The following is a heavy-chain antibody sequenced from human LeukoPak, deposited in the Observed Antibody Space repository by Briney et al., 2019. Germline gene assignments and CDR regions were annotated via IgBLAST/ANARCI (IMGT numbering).Heavy chain of an antibody. Sequence: KPSETLSLTCTVSGGSISSYYWSWIRQPAGKGLEWIGYIYYSGTTNYNPSLKSRVTISVDTSKNQFSLKLGSVTAADTAVYYCARGVYIAAAQYGYWGQGTLVTVSS. J-gene: IGHJ4*02. CDR3: ARGVYIAAAQYGY. V-gene: IGHV4-59*01. D-gene: IGHD6-13*01. CDR1: GGSISSYY. CDR2: IYYSGTT.